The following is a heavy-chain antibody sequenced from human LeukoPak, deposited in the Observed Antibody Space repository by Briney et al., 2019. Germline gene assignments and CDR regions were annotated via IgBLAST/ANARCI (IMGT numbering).Heavy chain of an antibody. V-gene: IGHV3-7*03. CDR3: ARGTPNGYGDYSDF. D-gene: IGHD4-17*01. J-gene: IGHJ4*02. CDR2: IKQDGSDK. Sequence: GGYLRLSCAASGFTFSSYWMSWVRQAPGKGLEWVANIKQDGSDKYYVDSVKGRFTISRDNAKSSLYLQMNSLRTEDTAVYSCARGTPNGYGDYSDFWGQGTLVTVSS. CDR1: GFTFSSYW.